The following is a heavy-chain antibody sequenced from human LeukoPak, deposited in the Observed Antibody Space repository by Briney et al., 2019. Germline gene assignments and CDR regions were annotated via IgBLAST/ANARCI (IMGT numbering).Heavy chain of an antibody. CDR3: ARKAYYYDSSGYQVVAFDI. CDR2: IYYSGST. Sequence: PSETLSLTCTVSGGSISSSSYYWGWIRQPPGKGLEWIGSIYYSGSTYYNPSLKSRVTISVDTSKNQFSLRLSSVTAADTAVYYCARKAYYYDSSGYQVVAFDIWGQGTMVTVSS. J-gene: IGHJ3*02. V-gene: IGHV4-39*01. CDR1: GGSISSSSYY. D-gene: IGHD3-22*01.